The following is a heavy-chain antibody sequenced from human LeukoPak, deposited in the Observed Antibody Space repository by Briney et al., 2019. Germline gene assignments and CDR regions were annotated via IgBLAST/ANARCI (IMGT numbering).Heavy chain of an antibody. D-gene: IGHD2-2*01. V-gene: IGHV3-30*18. Sequence: GGSLRLSCAASGFTFSSYGMHWVRQAPGKGLEWVAVISYDGSNKYYADSVKGRFTISRDNSKNMLYLQMNSLRAEDTAVYYCAKDPGDIVVVPASRLDPWGQGTLVTVSS. CDR3: AKDPGDIVVVPASRLDP. J-gene: IGHJ5*02. CDR2: ISYDGSNK. CDR1: GFTFSSYG.